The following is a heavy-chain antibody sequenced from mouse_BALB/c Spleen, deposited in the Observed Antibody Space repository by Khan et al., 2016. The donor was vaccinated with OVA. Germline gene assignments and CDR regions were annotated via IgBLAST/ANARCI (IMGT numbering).Heavy chain of an antibody. CDR3: AEADYRYDGYYAIDY. J-gene: IGHJ4*01. CDR2: IWGGGGT. Sequence: VKLLESGPGLVAPSQSLSITCTVSGFSLSRYNIHWVRQPPGKGLEWLGMIWGGGGTDYNSTLKSRLSISKDNSKSQVFLKMNSLQTDDSAMYYCAEADYRYDGYYAIDYWGQGTSVTVSS. CDR1: GFSLSRYN. V-gene: IGHV2-6-4*01. D-gene: IGHD2-14*01.